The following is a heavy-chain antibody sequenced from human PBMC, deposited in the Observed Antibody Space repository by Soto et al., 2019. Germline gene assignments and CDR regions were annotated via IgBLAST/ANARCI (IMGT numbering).Heavy chain of an antibody. V-gene: IGHV1-2*02. CDR3: ARDTGYSYGIPDY. CDR2: INPNGGET. J-gene: IGHJ4*02. Sequence: ASVKVSCKASGYTFSAYYIIWVRQAPGQGPEWMGWINPNGGETNYAEKFRDRVTLTTDTSISAAYLELSGLRSDDTALYYCARDTGYSYGIPDYWGQGTLVTVSS. D-gene: IGHD5-18*01. CDR1: GYTFSAYY.